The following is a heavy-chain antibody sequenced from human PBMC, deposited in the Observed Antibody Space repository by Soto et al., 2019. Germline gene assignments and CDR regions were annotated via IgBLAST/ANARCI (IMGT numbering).Heavy chain of an antibody. CDR1: GASITSSSYY. V-gene: IGHV4-39*01. J-gene: IGHJ4*02. D-gene: IGHD3-10*01. CDR2: INHSGSS. CDR3: KKRCPGTMAEY. Sequence: QLLESGPGLVQPSETLSLICTVSGASITSSSYYWGWIRQPPGKGLEWIGTINHSGSSYYNPSLKSRVTVSADTSKNQFSLKLSSVTAADTAVYYCKKRCPGTMAEYWGQGILVTVSS.